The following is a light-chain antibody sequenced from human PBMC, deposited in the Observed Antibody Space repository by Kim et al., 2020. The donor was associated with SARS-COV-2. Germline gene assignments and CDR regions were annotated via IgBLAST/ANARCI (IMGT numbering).Light chain of an antibody. Sequence: PVQSITISCTGSSSDVGYYTYLSWYQQHPDKAPKLILYDVSKRPSGVSSRFSGSKSANTASLTISGLQAEDEAAYYCTSYTTTRVLFGGGTKLTVL. CDR1: SSDVGYYTY. V-gene: IGLV2-14*03. CDR2: DVS. J-gene: IGLJ2*01. CDR3: TSYTTTRVL.